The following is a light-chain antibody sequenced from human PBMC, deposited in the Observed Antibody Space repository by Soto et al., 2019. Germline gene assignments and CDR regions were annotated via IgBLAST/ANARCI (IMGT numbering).Light chain of an antibody. Sequence: EIVLTQSPGTLSLSPGERDTLSCRASQSVSSSYLAWYQQKPGQAPRLLIYGASSRATGIPDRFSGSGSVTDFTLTIISLYPEDFAVYYCQQYGSSPQTFGQGTKVDIK. CDR1: QSVSSSY. V-gene: IGKV3-20*01. J-gene: IGKJ1*01. CDR3: QQYGSSPQT. CDR2: GAS.